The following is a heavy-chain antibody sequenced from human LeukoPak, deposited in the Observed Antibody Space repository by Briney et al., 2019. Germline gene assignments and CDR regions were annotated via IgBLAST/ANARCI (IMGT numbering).Heavy chain of an antibody. D-gene: IGHD2-15*01. Sequence: GGSLRLACAASGFTLSNYTMNWVRQAPGKGLEWVALIWSDGRNKFYTDSVKGRFTISRDNSKNTLDLQMNSLRAEDTAVYYCARDRGFCSGGSCYSNYFDYWGQGTLVTVSS. CDR2: IWSDGRNK. CDR3: ARDRGFCSGGSCYSNYFDY. J-gene: IGHJ4*02. V-gene: IGHV3-33*08. CDR1: GFTLSNYT.